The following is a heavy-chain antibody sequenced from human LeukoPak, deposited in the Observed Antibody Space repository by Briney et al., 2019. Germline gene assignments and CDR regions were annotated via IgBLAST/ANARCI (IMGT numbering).Heavy chain of an antibody. V-gene: IGHV3-53*01. CDR2: IYSGDST. CDR1: GFTVRRKY. J-gene: IGHJ4*02. Sequence: AGGSLRLSCAASGFTVRRKYMSWVRQAPGKGLEWVSVIYSGDSTKYADSVKGRFTISRDNSKNTLYLQINGLRAEDTAVYYCATRDSGDHPFFDYWGQGTLVTVSS. CDR3: ATRDSGDHPFFDY. D-gene: IGHD4-17*01.